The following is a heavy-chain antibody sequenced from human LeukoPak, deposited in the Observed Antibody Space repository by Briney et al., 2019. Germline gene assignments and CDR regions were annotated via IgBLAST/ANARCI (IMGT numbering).Heavy chain of an antibody. CDR2: IHSSGST. Sequence: PPETLSLTCTVSGGSISNYYWSWIRQPAGEGLEWIGRIHSSGSTNYNPSLKSRVTISVDKSKNQFSLRLSSVIAADTAVYFCARDRCEGYCTSFDSWGQGTLVTVSS. V-gene: IGHV4-4*07. D-gene: IGHD2-8*01. CDR1: GGSISNYY. CDR3: ARDRCEGYCTSFDS. J-gene: IGHJ5*01.